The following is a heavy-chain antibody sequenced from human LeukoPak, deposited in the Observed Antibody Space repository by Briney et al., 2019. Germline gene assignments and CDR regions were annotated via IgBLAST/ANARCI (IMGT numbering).Heavy chain of an antibody. CDR2: IYYSGST. CDR1: GGSIRSSYYY. D-gene: IGHD1-26*01. V-gene: IGHV4-39*07. J-gene: IGHJ4*02. CDR3: ARVVGANEMGRDYYFDY. Sequence: PSETLSLTCTVSGGSIRSSYYYWGWIRQPPGKGLEWIGSIYYSGSTNYNPSLKSRVTISVDTSKKQFSLQLSSVTAADTAVYYCARVVGANEMGRDYYFDYWGQGTLVTVSS.